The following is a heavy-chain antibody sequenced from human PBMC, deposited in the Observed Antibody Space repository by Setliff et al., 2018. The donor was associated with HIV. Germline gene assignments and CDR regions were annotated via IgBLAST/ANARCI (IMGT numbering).Heavy chain of an antibody. D-gene: IGHD6-13*01. V-gene: IGHV4-39*01. Sequence: SETLSLTCNVSGASLSGSGFYWGWLRQPPGKGLEWIGEINHSGHTYYNPSLRSRVTISVDTSKNQFSLNLRSVTAADTAVYYCARSPAAEGYWGQGTLVTVSS. J-gene: IGHJ4*02. CDR2: INHSGHT. CDR1: GASLSGSGFY. CDR3: ARSPAAEGY.